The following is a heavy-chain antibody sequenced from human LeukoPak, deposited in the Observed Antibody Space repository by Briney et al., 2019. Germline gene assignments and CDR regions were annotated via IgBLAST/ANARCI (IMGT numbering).Heavy chain of an antibody. CDR3: TKWSGFGND. CDR2: ISDSGDST. CDR1: GFTFSRYS. V-gene: IGHV3-23*01. Sequence: GGSLRLSCAASGFTFSRYSMTWVRQTPGKGLEWVSGISDSGDSTYYADSVKGRFTISRDNSRNTLYLEMNSLRAEDTAVYYCTKWSGFGNDWGQGTLVTVSS. J-gene: IGHJ4*02. D-gene: IGHD3-10*01.